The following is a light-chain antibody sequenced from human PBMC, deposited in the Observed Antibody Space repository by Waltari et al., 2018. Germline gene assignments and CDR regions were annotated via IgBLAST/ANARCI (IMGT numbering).Light chain of an antibody. J-gene: IGKJ4*01. Sequence: EIVLTQSPATLSLSPGERATLSCSASQSVSSSLAWYQQKPGQAPRLLIYSASNRATGIPARFSGSGSGTDFTLTISNLEPEDFAVYYCQQRSNWPLTFGGGTKVEIK. CDR2: SAS. V-gene: IGKV3-11*01. CDR3: QQRSNWPLT. CDR1: QSVSSS.